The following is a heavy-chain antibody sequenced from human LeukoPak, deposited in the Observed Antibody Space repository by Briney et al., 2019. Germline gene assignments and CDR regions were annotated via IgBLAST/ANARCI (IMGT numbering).Heavy chain of an antibody. Sequence: KPSETLSLTCAVYDGSFSGYYWSRIRQPPGKGLEWIGEVNHSGSTNYNPSLKSRVTISVDTSKNQFSLKLSSVTAADTAVYYCARTSIYYDSSGYRSWGQGTLVTVSS. CDR3: ARTSIYYDSSGYRS. J-gene: IGHJ5*02. V-gene: IGHV4-34*01. CDR2: VNHSGST. CDR1: DGSFSGYY. D-gene: IGHD3-22*01.